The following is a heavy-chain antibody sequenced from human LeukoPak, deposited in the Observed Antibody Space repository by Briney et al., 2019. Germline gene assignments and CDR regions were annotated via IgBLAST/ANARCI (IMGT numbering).Heavy chain of an antibody. CDR2: IYHSGST. Sequence: SETLSLTCTVSGGSISSGYYWGWIRQPPGKGLEWIGSIYHSGSTYYNPSLKSRVTISVDTSKNQFSLKLSSVTATDTAVYYCARGYYYDSSGYYVFDYWGQGTLVTVSS. V-gene: IGHV4-38-2*02. J-gene: IGHJ4*02. CDR1: GGSISSGYY. CDR3: ARGYYYDSSGYYVFDY. D-gene: IGHD3-22*01.